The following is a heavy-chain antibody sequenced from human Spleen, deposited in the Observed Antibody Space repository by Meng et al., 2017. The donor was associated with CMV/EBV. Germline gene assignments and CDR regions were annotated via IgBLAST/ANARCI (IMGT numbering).Heavy chain of an antibody. CDR1: GYTFTDYF. J-gene: IGHJ4*02. D-gene: IGHD3-22*01. V-gene: IGHV1-2*02. Sequence: ASVKVSCKASGYTFTDYFLHWVRQAPGQGLEWMGWINPKSGGTNYALKLQGRVTMTTDTSTSTAYMELRSLRSDDTAVYYCARDTQSGYHYRTYDSWGQGTLVTVSS. CDR2: INPKSGGT. CDR3: ARDTQSGYHYRTYDS.